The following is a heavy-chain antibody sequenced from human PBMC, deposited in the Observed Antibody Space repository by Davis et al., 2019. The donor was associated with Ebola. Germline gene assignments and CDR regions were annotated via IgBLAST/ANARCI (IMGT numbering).Heavy chain of an antibody. CDR3: ARGWLRSAFDY. CDR2: TYYTSQWNN. V-gene: IGHV6-1*01. CDR1: GDSVAGGSGA. D-gene: IGHD5-12*01. J-gene: IGHJ4*02. Sequence: HSQTLSLTCAISGDSVAGGSGAWNWIRQSPSRGLEWLGRTYYTSQWNNDYALSVKSRIIVNPDTSKNQFSLQLNSVTPEDTAVYYCARGWLRSAFDYWGQGTPVIVSS.